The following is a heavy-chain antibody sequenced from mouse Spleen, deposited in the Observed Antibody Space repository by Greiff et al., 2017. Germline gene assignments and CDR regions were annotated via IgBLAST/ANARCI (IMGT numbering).Heavy chain of an antibody. CDR2: IDTSDSYT. V-gene: IGHV1-69*01. J-gene: IGHJ3*01. CDR3: ATLYYDYDEGFAY. CDR1: GYTFTDYW. D-gene: IGHD2-4*01. Sequence: VQLQQPGAELVMPGASVKMSCKASGYTFTDYWMHWVKQRPGQGLEWIGAIDTSDSYTSYNQKFKGKATLTVDESSSTAYMQLSSLTSEDSAVYYCATLYYDYDEGFAYWGQGTLVTVSA.